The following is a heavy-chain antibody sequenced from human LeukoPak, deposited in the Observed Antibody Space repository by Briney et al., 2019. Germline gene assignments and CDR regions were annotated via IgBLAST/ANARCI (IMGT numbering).Heavy chain of an antibody. CDR1: GFIFSSYA. CDR2: ISGSGGST. CDR3: AKSGRDYYGSGSQPFDP. J-gene: IGHJ5*02. Sequence: GGSLRLSCAASGFIFSSYAMSWVRQAPGKGLEWVSAISGSGGSTYYADSVKGRFTISRDNSKNTLYLQMSSLRAEDTAVYYCAKSGRDYYGSGSQPFDPWGQGTLVTVSS. V-gene: IGHV3-23*01. D-gene: IGHD3-10*01.